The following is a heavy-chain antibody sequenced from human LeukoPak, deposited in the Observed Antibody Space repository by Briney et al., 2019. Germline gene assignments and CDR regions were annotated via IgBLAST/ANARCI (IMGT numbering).Heavy chain of an antibody. CDR2: ISAYNGNT. V-gene: IGHV1-18*01. CDR3: ARGAGVVPAAMGRGVPDY. CDR1: GYTFTSYG. J-gene: IGHJ4*02. D-gene: IGHD2-2*01. Sequence: ASVKVSCKASGYTFTSYGISWVRQAPGQGLEWMGWISAYNGNTNYAQKLQGRVTMTTDTSTSTAYMELRSLRSDDTAVYYCARGAGVVPAAMGRGVPDYWGQGTLVTVSS.